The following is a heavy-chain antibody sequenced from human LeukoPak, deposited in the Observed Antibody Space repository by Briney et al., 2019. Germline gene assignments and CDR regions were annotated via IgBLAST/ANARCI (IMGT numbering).Heavy chain of an antibody. V-gene: IGHV4-34*01. Sequence: SETLSLTCAVYGGSFSGYYWSWIRQPPGKGLEWIGEINHSGSANYNPSLKSRVTISLDTSKNQFSLKLSSVTAADTAVYYCARRWRRVISTPPLFDYWGQGTLVTVSS. J-gene: IGHJ4*02. CDR1: GGSFSGYY. CDR3: ARRWRRVISTPPLFDY. D-gene: IGHD2-21*01. CDR2: INHSGSA.